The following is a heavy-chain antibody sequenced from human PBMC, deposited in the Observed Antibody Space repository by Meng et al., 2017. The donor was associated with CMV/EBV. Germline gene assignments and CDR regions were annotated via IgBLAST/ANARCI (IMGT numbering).Heavy chain of an antibody. CDR1: GGIFSSYA. J-gene: IGHJ3*02. Sequence: SVQVSCKASGGIFSSYAISWVRQAPGQGLEWMGWIIPIRGIANYAQKFEGRVTITADKYTSTAYMELSSLRTEDTAVYYCAREPRRFYDFWGGYSGGLDIWGQGTTVTVSS. CDR2: IIPIRGIA. V-gene: IGHV1-69*10. D-gene: IGHD3-3*01. CDR3: AREPRRFYDFWGGYSGGLDI.